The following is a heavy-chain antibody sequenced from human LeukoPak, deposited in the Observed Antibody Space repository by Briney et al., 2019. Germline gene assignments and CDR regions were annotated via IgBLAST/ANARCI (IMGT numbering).Heavy chain of an antibody. CDR1: GFTFSGYA. CDR3: ARDFGLTGKVEY. Sequence: PGGSLRLSCAASGFTFSGYAMHWVRQAPGKGLESVSAISSNGGSTYYANSVKGRFTISRDNSKNTLYLQMGSLRAEDLAVYYCARDFGLTGKVEYWGQGTLVTVSS. D-gene: IGHD1-20*01. J-gene: IGHJ4*02. V-gene: IGHV3-64*01. CDR2: ISSNGGST.